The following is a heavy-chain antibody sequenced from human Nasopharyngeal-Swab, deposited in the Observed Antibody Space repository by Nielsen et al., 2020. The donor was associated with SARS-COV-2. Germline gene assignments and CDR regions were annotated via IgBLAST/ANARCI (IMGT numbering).Heavy chain of an antibody. CDR2: ISSSSSTI. J-gene: IGHJ4*02. Sequence: GGSLRRSCAASGFTFSSYSMNWVRQAPGKGLEWVSYISSSSSTIYYADSVKGRFTISRDNAKNSLYLQMNSLRAEDTAVYYCARDPPVGATTVFDYWGQGTLVTVSS. D-gene: IGHD1-26*01. CDR3: ARDPPVGATTVFDY. CDR1: GFTFSSYS. V-gene: IGHV3-48*04.